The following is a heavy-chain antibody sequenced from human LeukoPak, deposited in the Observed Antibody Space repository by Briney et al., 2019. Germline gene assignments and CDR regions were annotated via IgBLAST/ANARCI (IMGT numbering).Heavy chain of an antibody. J-gene: IGHJ4*02. CDR2: INPNSGGT. CDR1: GKTFTGYF. Sequence: ASVKVSGKASGKTFTGYFMNWGRQPPGQGLEWWGWINPNSGGTNYAQKFQGRVTMTRDTSISTAYMELSRLRSDDTAVYYCARYSGGQWLDLDYWGQGTLVTVSS. V-gene: IGHV1-2*02. CDR3: ARYSGGQWLDLDY. D-gene: IGHD6-19*01.